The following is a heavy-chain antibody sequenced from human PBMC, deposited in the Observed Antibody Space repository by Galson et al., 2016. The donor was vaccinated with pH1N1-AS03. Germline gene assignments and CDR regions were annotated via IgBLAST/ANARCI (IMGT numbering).Heavy chain of an antibody. CDR1: GFTISNFG. Sequence: SLRLSCAASGFTISNFGMLWVRQAPGQGLEWVAIISFDGTNKYYADSVKGRFSISRDNSKNTLFLQMSALRAKDTAVYYCASDFNYDFWSGYSFYWGQGALVTVSS. CDR2: ISFDGTNK. D-gene: IGHD3-3*01. J-gene: IGHJ4*02. CDR3: ASDFNYDFWSGYSFY. V-gene: IGHV3-30*03.